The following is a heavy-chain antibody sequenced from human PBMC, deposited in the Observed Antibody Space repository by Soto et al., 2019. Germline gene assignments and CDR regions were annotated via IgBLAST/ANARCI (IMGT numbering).Heavy chain of an antibody. J-gene: IGHJ4*02. V-gene: IGHV3-73*01. CDR3: TTERDY. Sequence: GGSQRLSCATSGLNFRGSAMHWARQASGKGLEWVGRIRSRPHNYATTYAASVEGRFTISRDDSKNTVYLQMNGLKTEDTAVYYCTTERDYWGRGTLVTVSS. CDR1: GLNFRGSA. CDR2: IRSRPHNYAT.